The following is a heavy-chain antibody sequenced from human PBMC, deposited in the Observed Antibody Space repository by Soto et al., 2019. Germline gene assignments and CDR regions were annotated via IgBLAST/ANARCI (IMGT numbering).Heavy chain of an antibody. D-gene: IGHD6-19*01. CDR3: ARGFAVAGTSYFDY. Sequence: ASVKVSCKAAGYTFTSYAMHWVRQAPGQRLEWMGWINAGNGNTKYSQKFQGRVTITRDTSASTAYMELSSLRSEDTAVYYCARGFAVAGTSYFDYWGQGTRGTVS. CDR2: INAGNGNT. CDR1: GYTFTSYA. V-gene: IGHV1-3*01. J-gene: IGHJ4*02.